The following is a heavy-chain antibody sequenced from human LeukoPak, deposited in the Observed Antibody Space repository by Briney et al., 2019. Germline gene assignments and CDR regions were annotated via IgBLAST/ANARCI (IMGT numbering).Heavy chain of an antibody. Sequence: GGSLRLSCEASGFTFSDYYMSWIRQAPGKGLEWVSYISSSGSTLYYVDSVKGRFTISRDNAKNSLYLQMNSLRAEDTAVYYCAREGELCSGTSCYTLHFYYYYMDVWGKGTTVTVSS. V-gene: IGHV3-11*04. J-gene: IGHJ6*03. CDR2: ISSSGSTL. D-gene: IGHD2-2*02. CDR1: GFTFSDYY. CDR3: AREGELCSGTSCYTLHFYYYYMDV.